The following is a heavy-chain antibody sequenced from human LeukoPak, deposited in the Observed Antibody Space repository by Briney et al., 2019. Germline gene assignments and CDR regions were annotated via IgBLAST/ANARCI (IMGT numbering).Heavy chain of an antibody. CDR2: IYYSGST. J-gene: IGHJ4*02. V-gene: IGHV4-59*01. CDR1: GGSISSYY. CDR3: ARSLGQEIDY. Sequence: SETLSLTCTVSGGSISSYYWSWIRQPPGKGLEWIGYIYYSGSTNYNPSLKSRVTISVDTSKNQFSLKLSSVTAADTAVYYCARSLGQEIDYWGQGTLVTVSS.